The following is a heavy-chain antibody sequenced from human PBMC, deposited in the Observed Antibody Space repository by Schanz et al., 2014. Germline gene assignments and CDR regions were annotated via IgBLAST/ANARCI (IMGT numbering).Heavy chain of an antibody. CDR2: ISGSGGST. J-gene: IGHJ4*02. Sequence: EVQLVESGGGLVQPGGSLRLSCAASGFTFSSYWMHWVRQAPGKGLEWVSAISGSGGSTYYADSVKGRFTISRDNSKNSLYLLMNSLRAEDTAVYFCVSQTGSPNYWGQGTLVTVSS. CDR3: VSQTGSPNY. V-gene: IGHV3-23*04. D-gene: IGHD6-13*01. CDR1: GFTFSSYW.